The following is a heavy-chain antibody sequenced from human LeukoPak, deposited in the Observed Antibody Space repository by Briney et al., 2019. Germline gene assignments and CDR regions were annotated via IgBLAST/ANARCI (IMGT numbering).Heavy chain of an antibody. CDR2: ISGSGGST. J-gene: IGHJ4*02. V-gene: IGHV3-23*01. Sequence: TGGSLRLSCAASGFTFSSYAMSWVRQAPGKGLEWVSAISGSGGSTYYADSVKGRFTISRDNSKNTLYLQMNSLRAEDTAVYYCAKPPFRSWSEPFDYWGQGTLVTVSS. D-gene: IGHD6-13*01. CDR1: GFTFSSYA. CDR3: AKPPFRSWSEPFDY.